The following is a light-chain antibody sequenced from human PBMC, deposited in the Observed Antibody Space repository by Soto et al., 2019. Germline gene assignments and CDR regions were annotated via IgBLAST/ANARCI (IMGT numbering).Light chain of an antibody. Sequence: DIQMTQSPSTLSASVGDRVIITCRASQNISSRLAWYQQKPGKAPKLLIYKASTLESGVPSRFSGSGSVTEFTLIISSLQPDDFATYYCQQYKTYFRTFGQGTKVEIK. J-gene: IGKJ1*01. CDR1: QNISSR. CDR2: KAS. CDR3: QQYKTYFRT. V-gene: IGKV1-5*03.